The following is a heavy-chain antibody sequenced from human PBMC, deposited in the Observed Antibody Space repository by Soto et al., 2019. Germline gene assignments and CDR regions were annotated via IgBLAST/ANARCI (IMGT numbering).Heavy chain of an antibody. V-gene: IGHV3-11*01. CDR3: ARRSHLDY. J-gene: IGHJ4*02. CDR1: XXXXXXXX. CDR2: ISTTGSTI. Sequence: QVQLVESGGSXVKPGGSXXXXXXXXXXXXXXXXXXXXRQAPGKGLEWVSYISTTGSTIYYAGSVMGRFTISRDNTKNSLYLQMDSLRAEDTAVYYCARRSHLDYWGQGTLVTVSS.